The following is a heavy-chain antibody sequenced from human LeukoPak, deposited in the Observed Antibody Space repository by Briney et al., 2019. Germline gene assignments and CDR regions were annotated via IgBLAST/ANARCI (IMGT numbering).Heavy chain of an antibody. J-gene: IGHJ3*02. V-gene: IGHV3-23*01. CDR3: AKQYPGMVAGHDAFDI. D-gene: IGHD6-19*01. Sequence: QTGGSLRLSCTASGFTFSSYAMSWVRQAPGKGLEWVSAISGSGGSTYYADSVKGRFTISRDNSKNTLYLQMNSLRAEDTAVYYCAKQYPGMVAGHDAFDIWGQGTMVTVSS. CDR1: GFTFSSYA. CDR2: ISGSGGST.